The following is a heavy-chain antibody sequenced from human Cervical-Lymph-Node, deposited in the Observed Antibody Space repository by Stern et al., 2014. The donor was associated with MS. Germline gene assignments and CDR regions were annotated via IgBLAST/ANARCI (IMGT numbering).Heavy chain of an antibody. CDR2: IKSNADGGAA. V-gene: IGHV3-15*01. D-gene: IGHD6-13*01. J-gene: IGHJ4*02. CDR1: GLTFTDAW. CDR3: TTWYVN. Sequence: VQLVESGGDLVRPGGSLTVSCATSGLTFTDAWMTWVRQAPGGRLEWVGRIKSNADGGAADYAASVKGRFTISRDDSRNTLFLQMNSLRTEDTAVYYCTTWYVNWGPGTLVTVSS.